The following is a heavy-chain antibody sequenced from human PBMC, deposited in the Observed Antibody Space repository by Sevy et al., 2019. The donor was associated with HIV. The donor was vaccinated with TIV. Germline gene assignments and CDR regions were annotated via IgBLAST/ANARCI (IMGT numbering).Heavy chain of an antibody. CDR1: GFTFDDYA. Sequence: GGSLRLSCAASGFTFDDYAMHWVRQAPGKGLEWVSGISWNSGSIGYAESVKGRFSISRDNAKNYLYLQMNSLRAEDTALYYCAKDKRYYDSSALFDIWGQGTMVTVSS. CDR3: AKDKRYYDSSALFDI. J-gene: IGHJ3*02. CDR2: ISWNSGSI. D-gene: IGHD3-22*01. V-gene: IGHV3-9*01.